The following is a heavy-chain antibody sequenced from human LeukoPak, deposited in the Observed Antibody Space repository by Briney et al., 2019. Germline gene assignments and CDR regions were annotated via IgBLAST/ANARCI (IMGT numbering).Heavy chain of an antibody. Sequence: GGSLRLSCAASGFTFSSYGMHWVRQAPGKGLEWVAVISYDGSNKYYADSVKGRFTISRDNSKNTLYLQMNSLRAEDTAVYYCAKDGNDDSSGYYLDYWGQGTLVTVSS. CDR1: GFTFSSYG. J-gene: IGHJ4*02. CDR3: AKDGNDDSSGYYLDY. D-gene: IGHD3-22*01. V-gene: IGHV3-30*18. CDR2: ISYDGSNK.